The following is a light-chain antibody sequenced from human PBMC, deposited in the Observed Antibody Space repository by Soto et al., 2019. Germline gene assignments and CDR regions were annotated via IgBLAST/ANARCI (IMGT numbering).Light chain of an antibody. CDR3: SSYTSTSPVV. CDR2: EVS. Sequence: QSALTQPASVSGSPGQSITISCTGTSSDVGGYNSVSWYQHHPGKAPKLMIYEVSNRPSGVSNRFSGSKSANTASLTISGLQAEDEADYFCSSYTSTSPVVFGGGTKLTVL. V-gene: IGLV2-14*01. J-gene: IGLJ2*01. CDR1: SSDVGGYNS.